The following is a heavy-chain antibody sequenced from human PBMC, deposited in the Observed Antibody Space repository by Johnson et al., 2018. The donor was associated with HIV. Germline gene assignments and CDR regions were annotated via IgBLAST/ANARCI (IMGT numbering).Heavy chain of an antibody. CDR3: AKDRNGGAFDI. J-gene: IGHJ3*02. CDR1: GFTFSSYG. Sequence: VQLLESGGGVVQPGRSLRLSCAASGFTFSSYGMHLVRQAPGKGLEWVAVIWYDGSNKYYADSVKGRFTISRDNSKNTLYLQMNSLRAEDTAVYYCAKDRNGGAFDIWGQGTMVTVSS. CDR2: IWYDGSNK. D-gene: IGHD1-14*01. V-gene: IGHV3-33*06.